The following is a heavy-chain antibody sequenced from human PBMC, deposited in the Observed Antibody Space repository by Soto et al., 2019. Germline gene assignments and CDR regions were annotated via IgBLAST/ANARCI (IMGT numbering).Heavy chain of an antibody. J-gene: IGHJ4*02. Sequence: GGSLRLSCAASGFTFSSYSMNWVRQAPGKGLEWVSYISSSSSTIYYADSVKGRFTISRNNAKNSLYLQMNSLRDEDTAVYYCARDKSPRDNWNYFDYWGQGTLVTVSS. CDR2: ISSSSSTI. V-gene: IGHV3-48*02. CDR3: ARDKSPRDNWNYFDY. CDR1: GFTFSSYS. D-gene: IGHD1-20*01.